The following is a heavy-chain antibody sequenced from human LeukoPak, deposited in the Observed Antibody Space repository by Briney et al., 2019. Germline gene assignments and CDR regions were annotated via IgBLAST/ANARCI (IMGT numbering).Heavy chain of an antibody. CDR2: INEDGGER. D-gene: IGHD1-14*01. J-gene: IGHJ4*02. V-gene: IGHV3-7*01. Sequence: GGSLRLSCAASGFTLNRYWMSWVRQAPGRGLEWVANINEDGGERHYVDSVKGRFTISRDNAKNSLYLQMNSLRAEDTAVYYCARGGNLENWGGGTLVTVSS. CDR3: ARGGNLEN. CDR1: GFTLNRYW.